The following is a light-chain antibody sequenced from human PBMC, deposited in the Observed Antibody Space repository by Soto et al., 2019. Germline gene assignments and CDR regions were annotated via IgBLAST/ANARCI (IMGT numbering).Light chain of an antibody. CDR2: DAS. V-gene: IGKV3D-20*02. J-gene: IGKJ5*01. CDR3: QQRSNWPPIT. Sequence: EIVLTQSPGTLSLSPGERATLSCSASQSVSSNYLAWYQQRPGQAPRLLIYDASSRATGIPARFSGSGSGTDFTLTISSLEPEDFAVYYCQQRSNWPPITFGQGTRLEIK. CDR1: QSVSSNY.